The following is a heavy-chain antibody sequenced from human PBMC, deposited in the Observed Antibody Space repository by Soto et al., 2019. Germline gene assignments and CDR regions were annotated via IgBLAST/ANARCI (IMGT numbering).Heavy chain of an antibody. CDR2: IKSDGSGT. CDR3: ARGDGDRYDGNGYLGGH. V-gene: IGHV3-74*01. Sequence: EVQLVESGGGLVQPGESLTLSCAASGFPFSSYWMHWVRQAPGKGLVWVSRIKSDGSGTYYADSVQDRFTISRDNTXNXXYLQMNSLRVEDTAVYFCARGDGDRYDGNGYLGGHWGQGTLVTVSS. CDR1: GFPFSSYW. D-gene: IGHD3-22*01. J-gene: IGHJ4*02.